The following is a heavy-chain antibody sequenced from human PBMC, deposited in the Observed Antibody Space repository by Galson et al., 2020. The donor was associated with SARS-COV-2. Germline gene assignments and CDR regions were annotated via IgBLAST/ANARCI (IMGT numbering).Heavy chain of an antibody. CDR2: IYPGDSDT. CDR3: ARAFLAKIAAAGVGYYGMDV. V-gene: IGHV5-51*01. Sequence: HGESLKISCRASGYSFTTYWIGWVRQMPGKGLEWMGIIYPGDSDTKYSPSFQGQVTISADMSITTAYLQWSSLKASDTAMYYCARAFLAKIAAAGVGYYGMDVWGQGTTVTVSS. J-gene: IGHJ6*02. CDR1: GYSFTTYW. D-gene: IGHD6-13*01.